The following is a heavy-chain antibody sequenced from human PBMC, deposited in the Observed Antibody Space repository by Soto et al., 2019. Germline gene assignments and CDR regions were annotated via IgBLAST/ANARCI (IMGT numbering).Heavy chain of an antibody. Sequence: QVQLRESGSGLVKPSTTLSLTCTVSGGSISGGGFSWCLRRQPPGKGREWSGYIYYSGSTYYNPSLNHRATISSDASKKQFYLKMNSLTAADTAGYYCATGHDANNDWRQGTLV. CDR1: GGSISGGGFS. V-gene: IGHV4-30-2*01. CDR3: ATGHDANND. D-gene: IGHD2-8*01. CDR2: IYYSGST. J-gene: IGHJ4*02.